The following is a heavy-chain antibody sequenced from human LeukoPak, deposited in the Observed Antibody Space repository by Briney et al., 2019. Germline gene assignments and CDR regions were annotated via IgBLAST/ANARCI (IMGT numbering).Heavy chain of an antibody. CDR1: GYTFANYG. Sequence: GASVKVSCKASGYTFANYGITWVRQAPGQGLEWMGWISGYNGNTKYAQKFQGRVTMTTDTSTSTAYMELRSLRSDDTAVYYCARSLNYYSGNYQLYDYWGQGTLVTVSS. CDR3: ARSLNYYSGNYQLYDY. D-gene: IGHD1-26*01. J-gene: IGHJ4*02. CDR2: ISGYNGNT. V-gene: IGHV1-18*01.